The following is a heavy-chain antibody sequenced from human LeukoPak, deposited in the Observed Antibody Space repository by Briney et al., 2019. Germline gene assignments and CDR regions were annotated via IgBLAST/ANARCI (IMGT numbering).Heavy chain of an antibody. CDR3: ARSATLGPTAADHGY. D-gene: IGHD1-1*01. CDR2: VSGSGDNT. Sequence: GGSLRLSCTASGFTFSTYAMSWVRQAPGKGLEWVSSVSGSGDNTHHADSVKGRFTISRDNSKNTLYLQMESLRAEDTAVYYCARSATLGPTAADHGYWGQGILVTVSS. CDR1: GFTFSTYA. J-gene: IGHJ4*02. V-gene: IGHV3-23*01.